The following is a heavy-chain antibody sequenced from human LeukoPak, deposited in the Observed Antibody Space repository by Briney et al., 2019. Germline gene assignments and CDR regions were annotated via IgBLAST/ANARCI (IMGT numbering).Heavy chain of an antibody. CDR1: GFTFSSYW. Sequence: GGSLRLSCAASGFTFSSYWMHWVRQAPGKGLEWVAVISYDGSHKYYADSMKGRFSISRDNSKNTLYLQMNSLRADDTAVYYCAKGARGDTVTSIVGLNWFDPWGQGTLVTVSS. J-gene: IGHJ5*02. V-gene: IGHV3-30*18. D-gene: IGHD4-17*01. CDR2: ISYDGSHK. CDR3: AKGARGDTVTSIVGLNWFDP.